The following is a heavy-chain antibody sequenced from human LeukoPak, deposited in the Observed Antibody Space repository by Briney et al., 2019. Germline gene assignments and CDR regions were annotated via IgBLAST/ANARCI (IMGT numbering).Heavy chain of an antibody. V-gene: IGHV3-23*01. CDR2: ISGSSGGA. CDR1: GFTFSSYA. CDR3: AKEDDFGNHFDY. Sequence: PGGSLRLSCAASGFTFSSYAMTWVRQAPGKGLEWVSVISGSSGGAYYADSVKGRFIISRDNLKNTVYLQMNSLRAEDTAVYYCAKEDDFGNHFDYWGQGTLVTVSS. D-gene: IGHD4-11*01. J-gene: IGHJ4*02.